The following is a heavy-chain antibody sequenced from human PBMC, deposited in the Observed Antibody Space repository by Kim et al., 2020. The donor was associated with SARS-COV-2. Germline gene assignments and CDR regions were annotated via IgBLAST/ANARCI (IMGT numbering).Heavy chain of an antibody. CDR2: T. J-gene: IGHJ1*01. V-gene: IGHV4-39*01. CDR3: ATTDGTVVVAF. Sequence: TYNNPSLKRRVAISVDTSKNQFSLKLSYGTAADTAVYYCATTDGTVVVAFWGQGTLVTVSS. D-gene: IGHD2-15*01.